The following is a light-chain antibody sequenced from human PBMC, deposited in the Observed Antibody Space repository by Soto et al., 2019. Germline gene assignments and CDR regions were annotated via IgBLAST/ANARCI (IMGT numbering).Light chain of an antibody. J-gene: IGKJ4*01. V-gene: IGKV3-20*01. CDR3: QQYGAFPPT. CDR1: QTVSNTY. CDR2: GAS. Sequence: EIVLTQFPGALSLSPGERVTLSCRASQTVSNTYLAWYQQKSGQAPKFLIYGASNRATGIPDRFSGSGSGTDFTLTISRLEPEDFAVYYGQQYGAFPPTFGGGTKVEIK.